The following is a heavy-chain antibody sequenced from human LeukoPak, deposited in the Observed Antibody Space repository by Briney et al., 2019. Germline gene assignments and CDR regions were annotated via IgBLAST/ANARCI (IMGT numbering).Heavy chain of an antibody. CDR1: GFTFSTYA. J-gene: IGHJ5*02. D-gene: IGHD3-10*01. Sequence: GGSLRLSCATSGFTSGFTFSTYAMSWVRQAPGKGLEWVSAISGSGGSTYYADSVKGRFTISRDNSKNTLYLQMNSLRAEDTAVYYCAKGSYYGSGSFDWFDPWGQGTLVTVSS. CDR2: ISGSGGST. V-gene: IGHV3-23*01. CDR3: AKGSYYGSGSFDWFDP.